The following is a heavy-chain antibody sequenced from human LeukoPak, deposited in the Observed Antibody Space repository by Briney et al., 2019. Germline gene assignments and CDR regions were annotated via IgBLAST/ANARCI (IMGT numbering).Heavy chain of an antibody. J-gene: IGHJ4*02. CDR3: ANSLWDASDY. CDR1: GFTFSSYA. CDR2: ISCSGGST. V-gene: IGHV3-23*01. D-gene: IGHD1-26*01. Sequence: GGSLRLSCAASGFTFSSYAMSWVRQAPGKGLEWVSAISCSGGSTYYADSMKGRFTISRDNSKNTLYLQMNSLRAEDTAVYYCANSLWDASDYWGQGTLVTVSS.